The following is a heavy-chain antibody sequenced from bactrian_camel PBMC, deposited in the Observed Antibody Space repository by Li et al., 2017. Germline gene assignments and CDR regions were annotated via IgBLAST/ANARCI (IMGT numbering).Heavy chain of an antibody. CDR3: AARRLPQSITVWTWYSPSTYDY. CDR2: IDAEDTK. CDR1: GFTFSLYS. D-gene: IGHD2*01. V-gene: IGHV3S67*01. Sequence: DVQLVESGGGSVQTGGSLRLSCATSGFTFSLYSMAWFRQAPGKEREGVATIDAEDTKTYGASVKGRFTISKDIAKNTLYLQMNSLKSEDTAKYVCAARRLPQSITVWTWYSPSTYDYWGQGTQVTVS. J-gene: IGHJ4*01.